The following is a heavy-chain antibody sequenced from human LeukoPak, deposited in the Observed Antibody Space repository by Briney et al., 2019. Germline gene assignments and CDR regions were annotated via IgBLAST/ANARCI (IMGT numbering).Heavy chain of an antibody. D-gene: IGHD2-21*01. Sequence: PSETLSLTCTVCGGSINGDYWSWIRQTPGKGLEWIGYIHYSGRTSYNPSLKSRVTISVDTSKNQFSLRLASVTAADTAIYSCAKETVVVPADDWFGPWGQGTLVTVSS. J-gene: IGHJ5*02. CDR1: GGSINGDY. CDR3: AKETVVVPADDWFGP. CDR2: IHYSGRT. V-gene: IGHV4-59*01.